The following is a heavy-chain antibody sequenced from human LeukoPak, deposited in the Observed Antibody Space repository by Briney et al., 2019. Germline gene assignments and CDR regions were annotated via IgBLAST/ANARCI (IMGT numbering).Heavy chain of an antibody. CDR2: INTDSSDI. CDR3: ARDTFQPGLIDY. CDR1: GFTFSRFA. Sequence: NPGGSLRLSCAASGFTFSRFAMNWVRQAPGKGLEWISYINTDSSDIHYADSVKGRFTISRDNARNTLFLQLSSLRAEDSAVYYCARDTFQPGLIDYWGQGTLVTVSS. V-gene: IGHV3-21*05. J-gene: IGHJ4*02. D-gene: IGHD2-2*01.